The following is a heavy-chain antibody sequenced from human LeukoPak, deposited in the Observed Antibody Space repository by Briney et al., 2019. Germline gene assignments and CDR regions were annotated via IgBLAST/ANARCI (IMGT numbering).Heavy chain of an antibody. Sequence: GGSLRLSCAASGFTFSTYWMSWVRQAPGKGLEWVAFIRYDGSNKYYADSVKGRFTISRDNSKNTLYLQMNSLRAEDTAVYYCAKPLSSFPRYYDLDYWGQGTLVTVSS. V-gene: IGHV3-30*02. D-gene: IGHD3-3*01. CDR3: AKPLSSFPRYYDLDY. CDR1: GFTFSTYW. CDR2: IRYDGSNK. J-gene: IGHJ4*02.